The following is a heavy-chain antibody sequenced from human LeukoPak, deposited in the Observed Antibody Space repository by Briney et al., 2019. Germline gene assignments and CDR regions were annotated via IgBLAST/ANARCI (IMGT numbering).Heavy chain of an antibody. CDR3: ARGPYSYDSSGAFDV. CDR2: ISSGGST. CDR1: GDSISSGDYY. V-gene: IGHV4-61*02. J-gene: IGHJ3*01. Sequence: SGTLSLTCTVAGDSISSGDYYWSWIRQPAGKGLEWIGRISSGGSTNYNPSLKSRVTISVDTSKNQFSLKLSSVTAADTAVYFCARGPYSYDSSGAFDVWGRGTMVTVSS. D-gene: IGHD3-22*01.